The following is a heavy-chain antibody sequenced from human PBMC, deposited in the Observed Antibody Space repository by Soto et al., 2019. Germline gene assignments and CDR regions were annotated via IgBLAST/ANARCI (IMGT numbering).Heavy chain of an antibody. J-gene: IGHJ4*02. CDR3: ARVLQGYSSGWPTQYYFDY. CDR2: IYYSGST. D-gene: IGHD6-19*01. CDR1: GGSISSGGYY. V-gene: IGHV4-31*03. Sequence: SETLSLTCTVSGGSISSGGYYWSWIRQHPGKGLEWIGYIYYSGSTYYNPSLKSRVTVSVDTSKNQFSLRLSSVTAADTAVYYFARVLQGYSSGWPTQYYFDYWGQGTLVTVS.